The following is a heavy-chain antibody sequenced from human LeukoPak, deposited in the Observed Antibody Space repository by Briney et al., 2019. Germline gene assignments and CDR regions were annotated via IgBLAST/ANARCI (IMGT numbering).Heavy chain of an antibody. Sequence: ASVKDSCKASRYTFTSYGISWVRQAPGQGLEWMGCISAYNGNTNIAQKLQGRVTMTTDTSTSTAYMELRSMRADDTAVYYCARGAAGPVYGMDIWGQGTTVTVSS. CDR2: ISAYNGNT. V-gene: IGHV1-18*01. CDR3: ARGAAGPVYGMDI. CDR1: RYTFTSYG. J-gene: IGHJ6*02. D-gene: IGHD6-13*01.